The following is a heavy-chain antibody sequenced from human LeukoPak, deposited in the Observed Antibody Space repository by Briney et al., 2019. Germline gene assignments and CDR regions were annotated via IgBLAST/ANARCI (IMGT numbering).Heavy chain of an antibody. CDR2: ISGYNGNT. D-gene: IGHD5-12*01. V-gene: IGHV1-18*01. CDR1: GYTFTSYG. Sequence: GASVKVSCKTSGYTFTSYGISWVRQAPGQGPEWMGWISGYNGNTNYAQEFQGRVTMTTDTSTSTAYMELRSLRSDDTAVYYCARVALYGGYDCNYWGQGTLVTVSS. CDR3: ARVALYGGYDCNY. J-gene: IGHJ4*02.